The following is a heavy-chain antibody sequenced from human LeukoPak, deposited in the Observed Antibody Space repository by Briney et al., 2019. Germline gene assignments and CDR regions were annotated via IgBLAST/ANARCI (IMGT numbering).Heavy chain of an antibody. Sequence: PGRSLRLSCATSGFTFSSYGMHWVRQVPGKGLEWVTVISHDAKSTYHVDSVKGRFTISRDNSKNTLYLQMNSLRAEDTAVYYCAKDGGNYYDTAGNHLMRSYMDVWGQGTLVTVSS. CDR1: GFTFSSYG. CDR2: ISHDAKST. CDR3: AKDGGNYYDTAGNHLMRSYMDV. V-gene: IGHV3-30*18. J-gene: IGHJ4*02. D-gene: IGHD3-22*01.